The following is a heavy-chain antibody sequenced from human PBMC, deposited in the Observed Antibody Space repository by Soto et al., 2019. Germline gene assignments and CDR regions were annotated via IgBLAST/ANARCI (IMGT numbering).Heavy chain of an antibody. V-gene: IGHV1-24*01. D-gene: IGHD5-18*01. CDR1: GYTLTELS. CDR3: ATALIQLWPSIDY. CDR2: FDPEDGET. J-gene: IGHJ4*02. Sequence: ASVKVSCKVSGYTLTELSMHWVRQAPGKGLEWMGGFDPEDGETIYAQKFQGRVAMTEDTSTDTAYMELSSLRSEDTAVYYCATALIQLWPSIDYWGQGTLVTVSS.